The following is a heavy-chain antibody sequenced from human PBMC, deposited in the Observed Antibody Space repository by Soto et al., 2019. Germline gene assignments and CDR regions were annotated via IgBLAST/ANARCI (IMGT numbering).Heavy chain of an antibody. J-gene: IGHJ6*02. D-gene: IGHD4-17*01. V-gene: IGHV5-10-1*01. CDR1: GYSFTSYW. Sequence: ESLKISCKGSGYSFTSYWISWVRQMPGKGLEWMGRIDPSDSYTNYSPSFQGHVTISADKSISTAYLQWSSLKASDTAMYYCARRPADYGDYSNYYYGMDVWGQGTTVTVSS. CDR3: ARRPADYGDYSNYYYGMDV. CDR2: IDPSDSYT.